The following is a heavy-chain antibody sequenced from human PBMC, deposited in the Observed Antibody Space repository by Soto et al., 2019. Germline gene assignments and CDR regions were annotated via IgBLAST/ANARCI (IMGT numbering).Heavy chain of an antibody. CDR1: GFTFSNYG. Sequence: HPGGSLRLSCAASGFTFSNYGMSWVRQAPGKGLQLVSVMSGSGDDAYYAESVKGRFTISRDNSKNTLYLQMNSLRAEDTAVYFCAKKVTIYAVDPADYWGQGTLVTV. D-gene: IGHD3-3*01. J-gene: IGHJ4*02. CDR2: MSGSGDDA. V-gene: IGHV3-23*01. CDR3: AKKVTIYAVDPADY.